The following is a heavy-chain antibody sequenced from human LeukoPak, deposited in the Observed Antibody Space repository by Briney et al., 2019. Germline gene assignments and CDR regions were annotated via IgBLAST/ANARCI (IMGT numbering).Heavy chain of an antibody. D-gene: IGHD3-22*01. Sequence: GGSLRLSCAASGFTFSSYAMSWVRQAPGKGLEWVSAISGSGGSTYYADSVKGRFTISRDNSKNTLYLQMNSLRAEDTAVYYCAKVDHPRIVVVITTAFDYWGQGTLVTVSS. V-gene: IGHV3-23*01. CDR3: AKVDHPRIVVVITTAFDY. J-gene: IGHJ4*02. CDR1: GFTFSSYA. CDR2: ISGSGGST.